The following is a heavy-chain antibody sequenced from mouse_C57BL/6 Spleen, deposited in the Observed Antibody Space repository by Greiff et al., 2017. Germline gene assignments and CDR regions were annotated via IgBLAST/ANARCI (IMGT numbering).Heavy chain of an antibody. CDR2: IDPSDSYT. D-gene: IGHD4-1*01. Sequence: QVQLQQPGAELVRPGTSVKLSCKASGYTFTSYWMHWVKQRPGQGLEWIGVIDPSDSYTNYNQKFKGKATLTVDTSSSTAYMQLSSLTSEDSAVYYCASLTGPYYAMDDWGQGTSVTVSS. V-gene: IGHV1-59*01. CDR1: GYTFTSYW. J-gene: IGHJ4*01. CDR3: ASLTGPYYAMDD.